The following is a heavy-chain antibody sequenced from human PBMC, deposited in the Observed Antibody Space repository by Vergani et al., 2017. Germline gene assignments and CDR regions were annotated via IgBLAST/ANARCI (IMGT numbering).Heavy chain of an antibody. D-gene: IGHD1-26*01. Sequence: QVQLVQSGAEVKKPGASVKVSCKASGYTFTGYYMHWVRQAPGQGLEWMGWINPNSGGTNYAQKFQGRVTMTRDTSISTAYMELRRLRSDDTAVYYCARVTGTSGGDSEADYWGQGTLVTVSS. CDR3: ARVTGTSGGDSEADY. CDR2: INPNSGGT. CDR1: GYTFTGYY. V-gene: IGHV1-2*02. J-gene: IGHJ4*02.